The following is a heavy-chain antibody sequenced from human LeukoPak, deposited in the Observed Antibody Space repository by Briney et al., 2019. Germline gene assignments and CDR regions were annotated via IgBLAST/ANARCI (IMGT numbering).Heavy chain of an antibody. CDR2: IYTSGST. V-gene: IGHV4-4*07. CDR3: ARVGALGYCSSTSCSEFDY. D-gene: IGHD2-2*01. CDR1: GGSISSYY. Sequence: SETLSLTCTVSGGSISSYYWSWIRQPAGKGLEWIGRIYTSGSTNYNPSLKSRVTMSVDTSKNQFSPKLSSVTAADTAVYYCARVGALGYCSSTSCSEFDYWGQGTLVTVSS. J-gene: IGHJ4*02.